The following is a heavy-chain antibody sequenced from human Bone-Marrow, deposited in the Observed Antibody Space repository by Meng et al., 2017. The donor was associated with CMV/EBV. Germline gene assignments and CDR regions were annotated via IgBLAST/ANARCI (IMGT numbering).Heavy chain of an antibody. Sequence: SETLSLTCGVSGGSISSSNWWSWVRQPPGKGLEWIGDIYHSGSTNYNPSLKSRVTISVDKSKKQFSLKLSSVTAADTAVYYCARGSGRSRSGSYSVDYWGQGTLVTVSS. CDR2: IYHSGST. J-gene: IGHJ4*02. V-gene: IGHV4-4*02. D-gene: IGHD1-26*01. CDR1: GGSISSSNW. CDR3: ARGSGRSRSGSYSVDY.